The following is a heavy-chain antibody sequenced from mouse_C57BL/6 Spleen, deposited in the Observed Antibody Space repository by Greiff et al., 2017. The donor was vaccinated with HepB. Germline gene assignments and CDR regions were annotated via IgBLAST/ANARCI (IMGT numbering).Heavy chain of an antibody. Sequence: EVKLVESGEGLVKPGGSLKLSCAASGFTFSSYAMSWVRQTPEKRLEWVAYISSGGDYIYYADTVKGRFTISRDNARNTLYLQMSSLKSEDTAMYYCTRGGDYYSNYDAMDYWGQGTSVTVSS. V-gene: IGHV5-9-1*02. CDR3: TRGGDYYSNYDAMDY. D-gene: IGHD2-5*01. CDR2: ISSGGDYI. J-gene: IGHJ4*01. CDR1: GFTFSSYA.